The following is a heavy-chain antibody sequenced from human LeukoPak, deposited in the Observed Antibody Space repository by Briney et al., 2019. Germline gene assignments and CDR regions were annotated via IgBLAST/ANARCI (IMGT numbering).Heavy chain of an antibody. CDR3: AKCPHYYGSGTYSNWFDP. J-gene: IGHJ5*02. V-gene: IGHV3-23*01. Sequence: GGSLRLSCATSGLNFNNYAMSWVRQAPGKGLEWVSTINDSGGSSYYADFVKGRFTISRDNSENTLFLQMNSLRPDDTAVYFCAKCPHYYGSGTYSNWFDPWGQGTLVTVSS. CDR2: INDSGGSS. CDR1: GLNFNNYA. D-gene: IGHD3-10*01.